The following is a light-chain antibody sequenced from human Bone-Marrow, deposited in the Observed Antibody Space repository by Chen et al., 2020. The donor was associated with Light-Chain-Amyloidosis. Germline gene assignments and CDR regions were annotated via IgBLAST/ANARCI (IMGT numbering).Light chain of an antibody. V-gene: IGKV3-15*01. CDR1: QRIRGN. CDR3: QQYNNWPLT. Sequence: VMTQSPVALSVLPGDPATLSCRASQRIRGNLACDQQRPGQAPRLLLYGAYARATGIPARFRCSGFETDFTLTISTIQSEDFAVYYCQQYNNWPLTFGQGTRVDIK. CDR2: GAY. J-gene: IGKJ1*01.